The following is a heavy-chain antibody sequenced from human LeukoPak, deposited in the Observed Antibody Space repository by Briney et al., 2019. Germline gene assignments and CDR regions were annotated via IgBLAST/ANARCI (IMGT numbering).Heavy chain of an antibody. CDR1: GFTFSRYS. Sequence: GGSLRLSCAASGFTFSRYSMNWVRQAPGKGLEWVSSISSSSSYIYYADSVQGRFTISRDNAKNSLYLQMNSLRAEDTAVYYCARGQNIVVVPAAINYMDVWGKGTTVTVSS. CDR2: ISSSSSYI. D-gene: IGHD2-2*02. J-gene: IGHJ6*03. V-gene: IGHV3-21*01. CDR3: ARGQNIVVVPAAINYMDV.